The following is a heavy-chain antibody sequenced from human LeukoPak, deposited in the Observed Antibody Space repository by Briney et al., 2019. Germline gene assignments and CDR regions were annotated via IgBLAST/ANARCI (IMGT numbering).Heavy chain of an antibody. CDR3: ARDFPDNSLFDL. Sequence: GGSLRLSCAASGFTFSSYNMNWVRQAPGKGLEWVSYISSSSSGIYYADSVQGRFIISRDNAKKTVSLEMNSLRGEDAALYYCARDFPDNSLFDLWGRGTLVSVSS. J-gene: IGHJ4*02. CDR2: ISSSSSGI. CDR1: GFTFSSYN. V-gene: IGHV3-21*05. D-gene: IGHD5-24*01.